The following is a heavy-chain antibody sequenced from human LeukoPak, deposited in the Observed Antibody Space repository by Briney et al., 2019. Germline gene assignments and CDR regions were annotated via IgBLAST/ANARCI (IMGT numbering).Heavy chain of an antibody. V-gene: IGHV4-30-2*01. CDR1: GGSISSGGYS. CDR3: ARVSLLYSSLFYYYFDY. J-gene: IGHJ4*02. CDR2: IYHSGST. D-gene: IGHD6-6*01. Sequence: SETLSLTCTVSGGSISSGGYSWSWIRQPPGKGLEWIGYIYHSGSTYYNPSLKSRVTISVDRSKNQFSLKLSSVTAADTAVYYCARVSLLYSSLFYYYFDYWGQGTLVTVSS.